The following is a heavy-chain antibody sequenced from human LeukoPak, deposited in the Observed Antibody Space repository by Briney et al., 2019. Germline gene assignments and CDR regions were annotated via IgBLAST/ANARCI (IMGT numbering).Heavy chain of an antibody. J-gene: IGHJ5*02. CDR2: INPNSGGT. CDR3: ARKRKSGGSATSDWFDP. Sequence: GASVKVSCKASGYTFTGYYMHWVRQAPGQGLEWMGWINPNSGGTNYAQKFQGRVTMTRDTSISTAYMELSRLRSDDTAVYYCARKRKSGGSATSDWFDPWGQGTLVTVS. D-gene: IGHD2-15*01. V-gene: IGHV1-2*02. CDR1: GYTFTGYY.